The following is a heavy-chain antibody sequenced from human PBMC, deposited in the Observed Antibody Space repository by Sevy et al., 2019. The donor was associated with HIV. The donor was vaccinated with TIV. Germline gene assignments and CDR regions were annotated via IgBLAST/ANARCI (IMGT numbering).Heavy chain of an antibody. D-gene: IGHD3-9*01. V-gene: IGHV4-61*01. Sequence: SETLSLTCTVSSGSVTLGNYYWTWIRQSPGKGLEWIGYILYSGSTKYNPSLAGRLIISTDTSKNQCSLWLSSVSAAATAVYYCARGGLYYDILTGYNPSFYFYGMDVWGQGTTVTVSS. CDR1: SGSVTLGNYY. CDR3: ARGGLYYDILTGYNPSFYFYGMDV. CDR2: ILYSGST. J-gene: IGHJ6*02.